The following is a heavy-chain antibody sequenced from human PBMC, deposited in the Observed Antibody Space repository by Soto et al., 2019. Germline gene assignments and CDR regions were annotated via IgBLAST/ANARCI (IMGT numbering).Heavy chain of an antibody. CDR2: SSNRDRST. CDR1: GFIFSDYY. Sequence: PGGSLRLSCAASGFIFSDYYTTWIRQAPGKGLEWLSCSSNRDRSTYYADSVKDRFVVSKDNAKNLVYLQMNSLRAEDTAVYFCARAWKIEKFGVISMSKGLDVWGQGTTVTVS. V-gene: IGHV3-11*01. CDR3: ARAWKIEKFGVISMSKGLDV. J-gene: IGHJ6*02. D-gene: IGHD3-3*01.